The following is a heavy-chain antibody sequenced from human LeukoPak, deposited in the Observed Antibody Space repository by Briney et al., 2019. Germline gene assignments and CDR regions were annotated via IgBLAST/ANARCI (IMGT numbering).Heavy chain of an antibody. V-gene: IGHV3-21*01. CDR1: GFTFSSYS. D-gene: IGHD3-10*01. CDR2: ISSSSSYI. Sequence: GGSLRLSCAASGFTFSSYSMNWVRQAPGKGLEWVSSISSSSSYIYYADSVKGRFTISRDNAKNSLYLQMNSLRAEDTAVYYCARRLWFGESFGYWGQGTLVTVSS. J-gene: IGHJ4*02. CDR3: ARRLWFGESFGY.